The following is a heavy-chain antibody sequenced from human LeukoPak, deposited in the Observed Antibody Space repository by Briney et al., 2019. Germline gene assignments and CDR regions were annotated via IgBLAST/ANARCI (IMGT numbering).Heavy chain of an antibody. D-gene: IGHD6-13*01. CDR1: GFTFSSYS. V-gene: IGHV3-48*01. CDR2: ISSSSSTI. J-gene: IGHJ6*02. Sequence: GGSLRLSCAASGFTFSSYSMNWVRQAPGKGLEWVSYISSSSSTIYYADSVKGRFTISRDNAKNSLYLQMNSLRAEDTAVYYCARSGYSSSWYGGYYYGMDVWGQGTTVTVSS. CDR3: ARSGYSSSWYGGYYYGMDV.